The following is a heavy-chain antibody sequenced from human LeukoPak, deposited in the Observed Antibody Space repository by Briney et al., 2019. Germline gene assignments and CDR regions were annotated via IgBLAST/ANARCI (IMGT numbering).Heavy chain of an antibody. D-gene: IGHD4-17*01. Sequence: GRSLRLSCAASGLTFSSYAMHWVRQAPGKGLEWVAVISYDGSNKYYADSVKGRFTISRDNSKNTLYLQMNSLRAEDTAVYYCARDGEDYGDYGGWFDPWGQGTLVTVFS. CDR3: ARDGEDYGDYGGWFDP. J-gene: IGHJ5*02. CDR2: ISYDGSNK. V-gene: IGHV3-30*04. CDR1: GLTFSSYA.